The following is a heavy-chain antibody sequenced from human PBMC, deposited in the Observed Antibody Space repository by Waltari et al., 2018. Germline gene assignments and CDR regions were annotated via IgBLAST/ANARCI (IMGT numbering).Heavy chain of an antibody. CDR1: GYTFTSYY. Sequence: VQLVQSAAEVKKPGASVKVSCKASGYTFTSYYIHWLRQAHGQGLEWMGIINPSGGSTSYAQKCQGIVTMTRDTSTSTVYMELSSLRSEDTAVYYCAREAPHGYYDRNWFDPWGQGTLVTVSS. J-gene: IGHJ5*02. CDR2: INPSGGST. V-gene: IGHV1-46*01. D-gene: IGHD3-10*02. CDR3: AREAPHGYYDRNWFDP.